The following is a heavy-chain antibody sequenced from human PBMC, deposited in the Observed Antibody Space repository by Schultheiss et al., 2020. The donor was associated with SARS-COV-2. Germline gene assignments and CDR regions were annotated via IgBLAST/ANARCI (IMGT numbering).Heavy chain of an antibody. V-gene: IGHV4-31*03. D-gene: IGHD2-2*01. CDR2: IYYSGST. J-gene: IGHJ5*02. CDR3: ARVVVPAAIQSGWFDP. Sequence: SETLSLTCTVSGGSISSGGYYWSWIRQHPGKGLEWIGYIYYSGSTYYNPSLKSRVTISVDTSKNQFSLKLSSVTAADTAVYYCARVVVPAAIQSGWFDPWGQRTLITVSS. CDR1: GGSISSGGYY.